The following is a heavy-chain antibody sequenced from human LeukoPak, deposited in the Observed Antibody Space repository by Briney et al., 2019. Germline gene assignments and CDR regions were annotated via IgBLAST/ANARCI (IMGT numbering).Heavy chain of an antibody. D-gene: IGHD2-15*01. Sequence: GGSLRLSWVGAGFTFKDYWMHWVRLAPGKGMVWVSCINPVGRDTNYTDSVKERFTISRHKATRTLCLQMSCLMIKDTAVTYYAYQLLQNWGQGTPVTVSS. CDR1: GFTFKDYW. CDR2: INPVGRDT. CDR3: AYQLLQN. V-gene: IGHV3-74*01. J-gene: IGHJ4*02.